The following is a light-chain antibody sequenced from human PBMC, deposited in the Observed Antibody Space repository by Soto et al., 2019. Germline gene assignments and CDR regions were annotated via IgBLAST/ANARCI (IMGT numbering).Light chain of an antibody. CDR3: ATWDDSLIAYV. Sequence: VRTQPPSASGTPVQRVTISCSGSSSNIGSNTVNWYQQLPGTAPKLLIYSNNQRPSGVPDRFSGSKSGTSASLAISGLQSEDEADYCCATWDDSLIAYVFGTGTKVTVL. CDR2: SNN. J-gene: IGLJ1*01. CDR1: SSNIGSNT. V-gene: IGLV1-44*01.